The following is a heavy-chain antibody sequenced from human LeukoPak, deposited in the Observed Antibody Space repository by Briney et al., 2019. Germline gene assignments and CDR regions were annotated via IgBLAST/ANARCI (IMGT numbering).Heavy chain of an antibody. CDR2: ITDSGDST. CDR3: TTLSRSDP. J-gene: IGHJ5*02. Sequence: GGSLRLSCAASGFTFNNRAMSWVRQTPGKGLEWVSSITDSGDSTYYAAPVKGRFTISRDDSENTLYLQMNSLRTEDTGIYYCTTLSRSDPWGQGTLVTVSS. CDR1: GFTFNNRA. D-gene: IGHD1-14*01. V-gene: IGHV3-23*01.